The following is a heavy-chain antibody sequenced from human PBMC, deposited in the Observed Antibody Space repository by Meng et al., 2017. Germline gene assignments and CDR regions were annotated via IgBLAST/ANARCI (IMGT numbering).Heavy chain of an antibody. CDR3: ARAQLSRLFDS. V-gene: IGHV4-4*02. J-gene: IGHJ4*02. Sequence: QQSRQVLVESSVSLSPTASYSGDSISVTYWWSWYRPPPGKWLYWIGEVTHSGSTYHNPSLQSRVTISVDLYNNQFSLRLFSVTAADPAVYFCARAQLSRLFDSWGQGALVTVSS. CDR1: GDSISVTYW. D-gene: IGHD2-2*01. CDR2: VTHSGST.